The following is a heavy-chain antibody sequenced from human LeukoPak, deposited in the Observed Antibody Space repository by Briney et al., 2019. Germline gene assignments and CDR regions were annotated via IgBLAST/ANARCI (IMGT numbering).Heavy chain of an antibody. V-gene: IGHV1-8*03. J-gene: IGHJ6*03. CDR3: ARAGQTDGPAAMRLFLDFYYYYYMDV. CDR2: MNPNSGNT. Sequence: ASVKVSCKASGYTFTSYDINWVRQATGQGLEWMGWMNPNSGNTGYAQKFQGRVTITRNTSISTAYMELSSLRSEDTAVYYCARAGQTDGPAAMRLFLDFYYYYYMDVWGKGTTVTVSS. D-gene: IGHD2-2*01. CDR1: GYTFTSYD.